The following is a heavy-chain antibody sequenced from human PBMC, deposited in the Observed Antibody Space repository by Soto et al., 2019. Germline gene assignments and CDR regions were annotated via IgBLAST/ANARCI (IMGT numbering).Heavy chain of an antibody. D-gene: IGHD2-2*01. Sequence: SETLSLTCAVYGGSLSGYYWSWIRQPPGKGLEWIGEINHSGSTNYNPSLKSRVTISVDTSKNQFSLKLSSVTAADTAVYYCARCGYCSSTSCSTFDYWGQGTLVTVSS. CDR2: INHSGST. J-gene: IGHJ4*02. V-gene: IGHV4-34*01. CDR3: ARCGYCSSTSCSTFDY. CDR1: GGSLSGYY.